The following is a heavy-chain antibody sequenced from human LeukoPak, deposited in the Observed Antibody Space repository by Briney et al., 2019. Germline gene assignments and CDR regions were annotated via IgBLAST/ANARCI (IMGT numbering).Heavy chain of an antibody. CDR3: ARDRDWSFDY. V-gene: IGHV3-48*04. J-gene: IGHJ4*02. CDR1: GFSFSGYS. D-gene: IGHD3-9*01. CDR2: IRGTSSAM. Sequence: GGSQRLSCAASGFSFSGYSMNWVRQAPGKGLEWVAHIRGTSSAMNYAASVRGRFTISRDNAKNALFLEMSSLRAEDTAVYYCARDRDWSFDYWGQGTLVTVSS.